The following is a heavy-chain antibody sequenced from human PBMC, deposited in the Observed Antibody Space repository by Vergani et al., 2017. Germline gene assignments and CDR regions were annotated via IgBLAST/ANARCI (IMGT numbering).Heavy chain of an antibody. V-gene: IGHV1-3*01. CDR2: INAGNGNT. J-gene: IGHJ4*02. CDR3: ARESRAYYYGSDTDPNFDY. CDR1: GYTFTSYA. D-gene: IGHD3-10*01. Sequence: QVQLVQSGAEVKKPGASVKVSCKASGYTFTSYAMHWVRQAPGQRLEWMGWINAGNGNTKYSQKFQGRVTITRDTSASTAYMERSSLRSEDTAVYYCARESRAYYYGSDTDPNFDYWGQGTLVTVSS.